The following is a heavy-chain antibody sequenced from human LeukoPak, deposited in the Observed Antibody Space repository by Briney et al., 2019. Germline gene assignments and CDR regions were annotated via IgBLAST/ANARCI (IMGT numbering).Heavy chain of an antibody. CDR2: IRSKANSYAT. V-gene: IGHV3-73*01. CDR1: GFTFSGSA. Sequence: GGSLRLSCAASGFTFSGSAMHWVRQASGKGLEWVGRIRSKANSYATAYAASVKGRFTISRDDSKNTAYLQMNSLKTEDTAVYYCTRHGDCSSTSCYHLVDYWGQGTLVTVSS. J-gene: IGHJ4*02. D-gene: IGHD2-2*01. CDR3: TRHGDCSSTSCYHLVDY.